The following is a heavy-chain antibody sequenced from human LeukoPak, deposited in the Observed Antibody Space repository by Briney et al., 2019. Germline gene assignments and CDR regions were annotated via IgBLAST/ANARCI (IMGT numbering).Heavy chain of an antibody. D-gene: IGHD1-26*01. J-gene: IGHJ4*02. Sequence: ASVKVSCKASGCTFTSYDINWVRQATGQGLEWMGWMNPNSGNTGYAQKFQGRVTMTRNTSISTAYMELSSLRSEDTAVYYCASLLRGSYSPGDYWGQGTLVTVSS. CDR2: MNPNSGNT. CDR1: GCTFTSYD. CDR3: ASLLRGSYSPGDY. V-gene: IGHV1-8*01.